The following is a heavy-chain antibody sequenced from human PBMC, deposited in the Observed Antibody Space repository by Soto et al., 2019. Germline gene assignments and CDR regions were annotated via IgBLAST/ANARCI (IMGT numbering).Heavy chain of an antibody. CDR2: INPNSGGT. CDR3: ASAAVTGTAGLDF. J-gene: IGHJ4*02. Sequence: KTTPASVKVSCKASGYTFSGFYMHWVRQAPGQGLEWMGWINPNSGGTKYTEKFQGRVTMTRDTSISTAYVELSRLTSDDTAVYYCASAAVTGTAGLDFWGQGTLVTVS. CDR1: GYTFSGFY. D-gene: IGHD6-19*01. V-gene: IGHV1-2*02.